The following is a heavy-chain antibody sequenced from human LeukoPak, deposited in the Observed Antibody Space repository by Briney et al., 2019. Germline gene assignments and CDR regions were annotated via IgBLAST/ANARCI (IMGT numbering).Heavy chain of an antibody. CDR2: INHSGST. J-gene: IGHJ6*02. Sequence: SETLSLTCAVYGGSFSGYYWSWIRQPPGKGLEWIGEINHSGSTNYNPSLKSRVTISVDTSKNQFSLKLSSVTAADTAVYYCARAAGYSSSWYGYYYYGMDVWGQGTTVTVSS. CDR3: ARAAGYSSSWYGYYYYGMDV. V-gene: IGHV4-34*01. D-gene: IGHD6-13*01. CDR1: GGSFSGYY.